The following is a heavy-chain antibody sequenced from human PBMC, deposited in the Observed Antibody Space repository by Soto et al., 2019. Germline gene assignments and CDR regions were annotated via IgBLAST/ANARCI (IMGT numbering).Heavy chain of an antibody. V-gene: IGHV3-23*01. Sequence: PGGSLRLSCAASGFTFSSYAMSWVRQAPGKGLEWVSVISGSGGSTYNADSVKGRFTISRDNSKNTLYLQMNSLRAEDTAVYYCAKRAVAGTFDYYYYGMDVWVQGTTVTVSS. J-gene: IGHJ6*02. CDR3: AKRAVAGTFDYYYYGMDV. CDR1: GFTFSSYA. D-gene: IGHD6-19*01. CDR2: ISGSGGST.